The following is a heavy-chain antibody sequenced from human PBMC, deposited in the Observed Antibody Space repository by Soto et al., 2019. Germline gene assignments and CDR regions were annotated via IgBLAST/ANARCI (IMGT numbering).Heavy chain of an antibody. CDR1: GFTFGSYA. D-gene: IGHD6-19*01. CDR3: AKSSGPIIAVGGSRISSGFDY. CDR2: ISVSGDRT. J-gene: IGHJ4*02. V-gene: IGHV3-23*01. Sequence: GGSLRLSCAASGFTFGSYAMNWVRQAPGKGLEWVSGISVSGDRTYYADSVKGRFTISRDNSRNTLYLQMNSLRAEDTAIYYCAKSSGPIIAVGGSRISSGFDYWGQGALVTVSS.